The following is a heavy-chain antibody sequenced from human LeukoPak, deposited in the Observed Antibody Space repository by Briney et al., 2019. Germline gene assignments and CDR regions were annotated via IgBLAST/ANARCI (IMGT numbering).Heavy chain of an antibody. V-gene: IGHV3-7*03. CDR3: ARERGRLVLGYYYYYGVDV. J-gene: IGHJ6*02. CDR1: GFTFSSYA. CDR2: IKQDGSEK. D-gene: IGHD6-19*01. Sequence: GGSLRLSCAASGFTFSSYAMSWVRQAPGKGLEWVANIKQDGSEKHYVDSVKGRFTISRDNAKNSLYLQMNSLRAEDTAVYYCARERGRLVLGYYYYYGVDVWGQGTTVTVSS.